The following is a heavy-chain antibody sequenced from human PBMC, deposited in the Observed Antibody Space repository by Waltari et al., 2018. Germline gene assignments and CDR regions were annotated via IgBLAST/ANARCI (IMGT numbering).Heavy chain of an antibody. CDR3: ASGVLLCFRDDY. D-gene: IGHD3-10*01. CDR2: HKQEGSEN. V-gene: IGHV3-7*01. CDR1: GCTFSSYL. Sequence: EVQLVESGGGLVEPGGSLRLSCAASGCTFSSYLMSCVRQAHGKGLGWVANHKQEGSENNEVDSVKGRFTIARDNAKNSLYLQMNSLRAGDTAVYYCASGVLLCFRDDYWGQGTLVTVSS. J-gene: IGHJ4*02.